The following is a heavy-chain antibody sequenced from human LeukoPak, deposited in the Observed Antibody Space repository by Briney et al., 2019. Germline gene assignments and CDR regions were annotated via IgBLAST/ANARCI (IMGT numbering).Heavy chain of an antibody. V-gene: IGHV3-66*02. CDR3: ARSHCSSTSCPFDY. Sequence: GRSLRLSCAASGFTVSSNYMSWVRQAPGKGLEWVSVIYSGGSTYYADSVKGRFTISRDNSKNTLYLQMNSLRAEDTAVYYCARSHCSSTSCPFDYWGPGTLVTVSS. CDR2: IYSGGST. CDR1: GFTVSSNY. D-gene: IGHD2-2*01. J-gene: IGHJ4*02.